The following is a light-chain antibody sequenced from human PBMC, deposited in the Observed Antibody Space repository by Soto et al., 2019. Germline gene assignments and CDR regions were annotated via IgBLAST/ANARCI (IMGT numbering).Light chain of an antibody. CDR1: QSISSW. Sequence: DIQMTQSPSTLSASVGDRVTITCRASQSISSWLAWYQQKPGKAPKLLIYKASSLESGVPSRFSGSGSGTDFTLTISSLHPDDFATYDCQQYNSYSKTVGQGTKV. V-gene: IGKV1-5*03. J-gene: IGKJ1*01. CDR3: QQYNSYSKT. CDR2: KAS.